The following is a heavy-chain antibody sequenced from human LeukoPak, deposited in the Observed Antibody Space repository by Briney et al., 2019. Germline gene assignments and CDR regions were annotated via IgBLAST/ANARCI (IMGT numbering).Heavy chain of an antibody. CDR2: IRSTAYGGTR. J-gene: IGHJ3*02. CDR1: GFPLADCS. Sequence: GGSLRLSCAASGFPLADCSLHWVRQAPGKGLEWVGCIRSTAYGGTREYAASVKGRFTISRDDSKSIAYLQMNSLKAEDTAVYYCTRDLSFEGVDALDIWGQATMATVSS. D-gene: IGHD3/OR15-3a*01. CDR3: TRDLSFEGVDALDI. V-gene: IGHV3-49*04.